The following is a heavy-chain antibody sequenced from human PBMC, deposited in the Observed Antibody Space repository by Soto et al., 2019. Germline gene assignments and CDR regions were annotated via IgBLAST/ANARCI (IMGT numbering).Heavy chain of an antibody. D-gene: IGHD3-16*01. V-gene: IGHV3-7*01. J-gene: IGHJ6*03. CDR1: GFTFSSYW. Sequence: GGSLRLSCAASGFTFSSYWMSWVRQAPGKGLEWVANIKQDGSEKYYVDSVKGRFTISRDNAKNSLYLQMNSLRAEDTAVYYCARANDYIWGRYYYYYYMDVWGKGTTVTVSS. CDR2: IKQDGSEK. CDR3: ARANDYIWGRYYYYYYMDV.